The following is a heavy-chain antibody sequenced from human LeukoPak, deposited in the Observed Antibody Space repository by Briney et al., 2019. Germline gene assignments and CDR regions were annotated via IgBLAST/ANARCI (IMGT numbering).Heavy chain of an antibody. J-gene: IGHJ4*02. V-gene: IGHV3-23*01. CDR3: AKAGIGVVGYFDY. Sequence: GGSLRLSCAASGFTFNSYAMSWVRQAPGKGLEWVSVIRGSGGGTYYADSVKGRFTISRDNSKNTLYLQMNSLRDEDTALYYCAKAGIGVVGYFDYWGQGTLVTVSS. D-gene: IGHD6-19*01. CDR2: IRGSGGGT. CDR1: GFTFNSYA.